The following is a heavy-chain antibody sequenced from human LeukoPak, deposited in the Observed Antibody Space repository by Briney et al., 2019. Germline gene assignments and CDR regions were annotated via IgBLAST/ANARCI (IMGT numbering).Heavy chain of an antibody. CDR3: ARFIVVVPAAHYYYYGMDV. D-gene: IGHD2-2*01. J-gene: IGHJ6*02. CDR1: GYTFTGYY. V-gene: IGHV1-2*06. CDR2: INPNSGGT. Sequence: ASVRVSCKAPGYTFTGYYMHWVRQAPGQGLEWMGRINPNSGGTNYAQKFQGRVTMTRDTSISTAYMELSRLRSDDTAVYYCARFIVVVPAAHYYYYGMDVWGQGTTVTVSS.